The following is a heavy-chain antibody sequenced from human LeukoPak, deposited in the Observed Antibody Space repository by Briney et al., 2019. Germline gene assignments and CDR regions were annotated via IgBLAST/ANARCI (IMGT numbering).Heavy chain of an antibody. CDR3: ARDRRGIVVVPAALSYGMDV. CDR2: INPNSGGT. J-gene: IGHJ6*02. CDR1: GYTFTGYY. Sequence: ASVKVSCKASGYTFTGYYMHWVRQAPGQGLEWMGWINPNSGGTNYAQKFQGRVTMTRDTSIGTAYMELSRLRSDDTAVYYCARDRRGIVVVPAALSYGMDVWGQGTTVTVSS. D-gene: IGHD2-2*01. V-gene: IGHV1-2*02.